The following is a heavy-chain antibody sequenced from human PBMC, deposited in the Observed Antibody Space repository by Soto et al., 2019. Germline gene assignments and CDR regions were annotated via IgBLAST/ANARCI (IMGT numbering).Heavy chain of an antibody. J-gene: IGHJ6*02. CDR2: ISATGGST. V-gene: IGHV3-23*01. D-gene: IGHD1-26*01. CDR3: GKDLEATYVYYYYGMDV. Sequence: VQLLESGGGLVQPGGSLRLSCAASGFTFSSCAMSWVRQAPGKGLEWVSTISATGGSTHYADSVKGRFTISRDRSKNTLYLQMNSLRADDTAVYYCGKDLEATYVYYYYGMDVWGQGTTVTVSS. CDR1: GFTFSSCA.